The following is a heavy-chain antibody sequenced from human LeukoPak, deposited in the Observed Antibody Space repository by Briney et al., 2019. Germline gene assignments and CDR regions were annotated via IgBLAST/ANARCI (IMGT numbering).Heavy chain of an antibody. CDR1: GGSISSYY. J-gene: IGHJ6*02. V-gene: IGHV4-4*07. CDR2: IYTSGST. D-gene: IGHD3-3*01. CDR3: ARVKSQDFWSGYSMSYYYYYGMDV. Sequence: SETLSLTCTVSGGSISSYYWSWIRQPAGKGLEWIGRIYTSGSTNYNPSLKSRVTMSVDTSKNQFSLKLSSVTAADTAVYYCARVKSQDFWSGYSMSYYYYYGMDVWGQGTTVTVSS.